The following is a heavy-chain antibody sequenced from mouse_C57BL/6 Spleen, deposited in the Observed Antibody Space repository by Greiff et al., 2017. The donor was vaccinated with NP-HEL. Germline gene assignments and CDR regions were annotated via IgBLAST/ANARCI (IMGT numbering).Heavy chain of an antibody. CDR2: ISDGGSYT. CDR3: ARDMFTTVNYFDY. Sequence: EVKLVESGGGLVKPGGSLKLSCAASGFTFSSYAMSWVRQTPEKRLEWVATISDGGSYTYYPDNVKGRFTISRDNAKNNLYLQMSHLKSEDTAMYYCARDMFTTVNYFDYWGQGTTLTVSS. D-gene: IGHD1-1*01. V-gene: IGHV5-4*01. CDR1: GFTFSSYA. J-gene: IGHJ2*01.